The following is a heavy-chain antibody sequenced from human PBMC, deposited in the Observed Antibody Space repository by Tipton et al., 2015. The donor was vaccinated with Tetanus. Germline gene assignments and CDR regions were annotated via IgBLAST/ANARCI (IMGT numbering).Heavy chain of an antibody. CDR1: GFTFSSYA. V-gene: IGHV3-23*01. J-gene: IGHJ4*02. CDR3: AKEVDVSSGWRNFDY. D-gene: IGHD6-19*01. CDR2: ISGSGGST. Sequence: GSLRLSCAASGFTFSSYAMSWVRQAPGKGLEWVSAISGSGGSTYYADSVKGRFTLSRDNSKYTLFLHMDPLRAEDTAVYYCAKEVDVSSGWRNFDYWGQGTLVTVSS.